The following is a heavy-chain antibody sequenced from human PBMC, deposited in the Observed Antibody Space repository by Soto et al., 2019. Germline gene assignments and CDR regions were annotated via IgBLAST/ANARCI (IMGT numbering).Heavy chain of an antibody. V-gene: IGHV1-18*01. D-gene: IGHD2-15*01. CDR3: ARWYCSGGGCNYFDT. Sequence: QVQLVQSGAEVKKPGASVKVSCKASGYTFTNYGISWVRQAPGQGLEWMGWISAYNGNTNYVQKLQGRVTMTTDTSTGTAYMEVRSLRYDDTAVYYCARWYCSGGGCNYFDTWGQGTLVTVSS. CDR2: ISAYNGNT. CDR1: GYTFTNYG. J-gene: IGHJ4*02.